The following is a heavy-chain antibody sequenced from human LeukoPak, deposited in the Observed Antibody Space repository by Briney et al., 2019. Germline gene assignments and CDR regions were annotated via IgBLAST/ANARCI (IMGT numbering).Heavy chain of an antibody. CDR3: ARDRPTGASRLFVVQ. V-gene: IGHV3-21*01. D-gene: IGHD3-3*01. CDR2: MSSGSSYI. CDR1: GFSFSSYS. J-gene: IGHJ4*02. Sequence: GGSLRLSCAASGFSFSSYSMTGVRQAPGKGLEWVSSMSSGSSYIYYADSVRGRFTISRDNAKNSLYLLMNSLRVEDTAVYYCARDRPTGASRLFVVQWGQGTLVTVSS.